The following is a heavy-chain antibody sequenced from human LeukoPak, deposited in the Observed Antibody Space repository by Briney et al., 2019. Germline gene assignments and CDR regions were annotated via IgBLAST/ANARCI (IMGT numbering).Heavy chain of an antibody. J-gene: IGHJ4*02. V-gene: IGHV3-74*01. D-gene: IGHD4-23*01. Sequence: GGSLRLSCAVSGFTFSSYWMHWVRQAPGKGLVWVSRIDRDGSRINYADSVKGRFTISRDNGKNTLFLQMNSLRAEDAAVYYCVRGNDYGGPHYRGQGTLVTVSS. CDR3: VRGNDYGGPHY. CDR1: GFTFSSYW. CDR2: IDRDGSRI.